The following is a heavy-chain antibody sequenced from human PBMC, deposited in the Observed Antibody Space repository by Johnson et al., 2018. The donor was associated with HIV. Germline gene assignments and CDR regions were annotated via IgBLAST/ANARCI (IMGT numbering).Heavy chain of an antibody. J-gene: IGHJ3*02. Sequence: QMQLVESGGGLVQPGGSLRLSCAASGFTFSSYAMHWVRQAPGKGLEWVAVISYDGSNKYYADSVKGRFTISRDNAKNSLYVQMNSLRAEDTALYHCARVIGYDSSGKAFDIWGQGTMVTVYS. CDR2: ISYDGSNK. V-gene: IGHV3-30-3*01. CDR3: ARVIGYDSSGKAFDI. D-gene: IGHD3-22*01. CDR1: GFTFSSYA.